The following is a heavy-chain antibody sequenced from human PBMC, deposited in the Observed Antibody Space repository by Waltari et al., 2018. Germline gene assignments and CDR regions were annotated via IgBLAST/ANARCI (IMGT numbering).Heavy chain of an antibody. J-gene: IGHJ3*02. CDR1: GFNLTACC. CDR3: ARYEGHCIGDFCYFPDAFDT. CDR2: IKHDGSET. Sequence: EELLVESGGDLVHPGGSLSLARVVSGFNLTACCMCWVRVAPGKGLEWVANIKHDGSETNYVDSVKGRFTISRDNAKKSVYLQMNSLRADDTAIYFCARYEGHCIGDFCYFPDAFDTWGQGTMVTVSS. V-gene: IGHV3-7*01. D-gene: IGHD2-8*02.